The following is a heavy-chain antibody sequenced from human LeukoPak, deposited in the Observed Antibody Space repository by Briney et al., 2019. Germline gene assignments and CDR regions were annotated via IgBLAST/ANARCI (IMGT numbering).Heavy chain of an antibody. D-gene: IGHD1-26*01. CDR3: ASPVGATTVRAFDI. Sequence: GGSLRHSCAASGFIFSDHYMDWVRQAPGKGLEWVGRTRNEANIYTTKYAASVKGRFTISRDDSKNSLYLQMNSLKTEDTAVYYCASPVGATTVRAFDIWGQGTMVTVSS. CDR1: GFIFSDHY. CDR2: TRNEANIYTT. J-gene: IGHJ3*02. V-gene: IGHV3-72*01.